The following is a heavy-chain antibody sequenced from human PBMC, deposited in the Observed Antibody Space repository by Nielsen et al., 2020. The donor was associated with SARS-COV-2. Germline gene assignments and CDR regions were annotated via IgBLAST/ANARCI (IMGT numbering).Heavy chain of an antibody. CDR2: IIPIFGTA. CDR1: GGTFSSYA. CDR3: ARAGTTVTTMGLFFDY. V-gene: IGHV1-69*05. Sequence: SVKVSCKASGGTFSSYAISWVRQAPGQGLEWMGGIIPIFGTANYAQKFQGRVTMTRNTSISTAYMELSSLRSEDTAVYYCARAGTTVTTMGLFFDYWGQGTLVTVSS. J-gene: IGHJ4*02. D-gene: IGHD4-17*01.